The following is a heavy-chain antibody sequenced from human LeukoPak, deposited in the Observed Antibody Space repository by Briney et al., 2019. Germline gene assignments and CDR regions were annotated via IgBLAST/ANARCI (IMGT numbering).Heavy chain of an antibody. CDR2: IYPGDSET. J-gene: IGHJ4*02. V-gene: IGHV5-51*01. D-gene: IGHD5-24*01. CDR1: GYNFTNYW. CDR3: ARRADGYNYVGTDY. Sequence: GESLKISCKGSGYNFTNYWIAWVRQLPGKGLEWMGIIYPGDSETTYSPSFQGQVTISADKSISTAYLQWSSLKASDTAMYYCARRADGYNYVGTDYWGQGTLVTVSS.